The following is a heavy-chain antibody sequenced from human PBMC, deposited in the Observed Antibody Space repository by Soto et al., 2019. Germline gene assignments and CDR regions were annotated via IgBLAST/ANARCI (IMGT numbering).Heavy chain of an antibody. Sequence: ASVKVSCKASGYTFTSYAMHWVRQAPGQRLEWMGWINAGNGNTKYSQKFQGRVTITRDTSASTAYMELSSLRSEDTAVYYCARDRKVVVAATPSPGDYWGQGTLVTLS. J-gene: IGHJ4*02. D-gene: IGHD2-15*01. V-gene: IGHV1-3*01. CDR1: GYTFTSYA. CDR3: ARDRKVVVAATPSPGDY. CDR2: INAGNGNT.